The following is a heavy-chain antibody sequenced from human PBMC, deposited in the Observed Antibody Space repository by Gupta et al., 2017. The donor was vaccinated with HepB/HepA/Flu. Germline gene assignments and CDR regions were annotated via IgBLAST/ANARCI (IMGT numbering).Heavy chain of an antibody. CDR2: IYSGGST. Sequence: EVLLLESGGGLVQPGGSLRLSCVASGFSVSSNYMTWVGQAPGKGLEWVSVIYSGGSTYYGDSVKGRFTITSDNYKNTLYLVMNSLRADATAVDYCARDVDDSRGEGSDWSFDFWGRGTLVTVSS. D-gene: IGHD3-22*01. V-gene: IGHV3-66*01. J-gene: IGHJ2*01. CDR1: GFSVSSNY. CDR3: ARDVDDSRGEGSDWSFDF.